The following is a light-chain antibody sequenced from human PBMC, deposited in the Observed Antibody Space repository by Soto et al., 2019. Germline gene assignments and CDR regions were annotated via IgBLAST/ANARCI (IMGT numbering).Light chain of an antibody. Sequence: EIVLTQSPGTLSLSPGERATLSCRASQSVSSSYLAWYQQKPGQAPRLLIYGASSRATGIPDRFSGSGSGTDFTHTVSRLKPEDFAEYYCQQYGSSPQTFGQGTKVEIK. CDR3: QQYGSSPQT. V-gene: IGKV3-20*01. CDR1: QSVSSSY. J-gene: IGKJ1*01. CDR2: GAS.